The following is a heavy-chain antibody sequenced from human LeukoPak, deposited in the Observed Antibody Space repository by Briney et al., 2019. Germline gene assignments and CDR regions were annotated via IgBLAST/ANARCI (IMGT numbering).Heavy chain of an antibody. V-gene: IGHV1-2*02. CDR3: ARDPPNCSSTSCIS. Sequence: ASVKVSCKASGYSFTGDYMHWVRQAPGQGLEWMGWINPNSGGTNYAQKFQGRVTMTRDTSISTAYMELSRLRSDDTAVYYCARDPPNCSSTSCISWGQGTLVAVSS. CDR2: INPNSGGT. J-gene: IGHJ5*02. D-gene: IGHD2-2*01. CDR1: GYSFTGDY.